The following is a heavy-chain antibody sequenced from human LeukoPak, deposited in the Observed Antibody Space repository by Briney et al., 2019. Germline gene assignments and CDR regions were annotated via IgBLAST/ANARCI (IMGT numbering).Heavy chain of an antibody. Sequence: PGGSLRLSCAASGFTFSSYGIHWVRQAPGKGLEWVAIIPYDGSKKYYADSVKGRFTISRDNSRNTVYLQMNSLRAEDTAVYYCAEEGGVPAAWGAFDIWGQGTMVTVSS. CDR1: GFTFSSYG. V-gene: IGHV3-30*02. CDR2: IPYDGSKK. D-gene: IGHD2-2*01. CDR3: AEEGGVPAAWGAFDI. J-gene: IGHJ3*02.